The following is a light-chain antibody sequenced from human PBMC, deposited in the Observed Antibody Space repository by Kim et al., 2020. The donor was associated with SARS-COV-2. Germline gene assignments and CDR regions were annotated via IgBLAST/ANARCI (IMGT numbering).Light chain of an antibody. J-gene: IGLJ2*01. CDR3: QAWDSSTYVV. CDR1: KLGDKY. V-gene: IGLV3-1*01. Sequence: SYELTQPPSVSVSPGQTASITCSGDKLGDKYACWYQQRPGQSPVLVIYQDSKRPSGIPERFSGSNSGNTATRTISGTQAMDEADYYCQAWDSSTYVVFGGGTQLTVL. CDR2: QDS.